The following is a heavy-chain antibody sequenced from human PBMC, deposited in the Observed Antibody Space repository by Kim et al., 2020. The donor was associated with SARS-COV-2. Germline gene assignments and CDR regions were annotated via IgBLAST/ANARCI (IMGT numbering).Heavy chain of an antibody. D-gene: IGHD3-22*01. CDR3: TTILLYYYDSSGYYSSFDY. Sequence: GRFTISRDDSKNTLYLQMNSLKTEDTAVYYCTTILLYYYDSSGYYSSFDYWGQGTLVTVSS. V-gene: IGHV3-15*01. J-gene: IGHJ4*02.